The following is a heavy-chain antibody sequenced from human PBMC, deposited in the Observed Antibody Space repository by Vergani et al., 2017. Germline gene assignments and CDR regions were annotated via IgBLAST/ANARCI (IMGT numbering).Heavy chain of an antibody. CDR3: ARGSLEDIVATISFAFDI. CDR1: GFTFSSYS. CDR2: ISSSSSTI. J-gene: IGHJ3*02. D-gene: IGHD5-12*01. Sequence: EVQLLESGGGLVQPGGSLRLSCAASGFTFSSYSMNWVRQAPGKGLEWVSYISSSSSTIYYADSVKGRFTISRENAKNSLYLQMNSLRAGDTAVYYCARGSLEDIVATISFAFDIWGQGTMVTVSS. V-gene: IGHV3-48*01.